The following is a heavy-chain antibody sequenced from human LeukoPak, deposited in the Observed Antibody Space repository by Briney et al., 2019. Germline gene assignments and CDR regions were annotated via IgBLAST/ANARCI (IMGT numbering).Heavy chain of an antibody. J-gene: IGHJ4*02. V-gene: IGHV3-7*03. CDR3: ARRGSTDY. Sequence: GGSLRLSCAASGFTFSSYAMHWVRQAPGKGVEWVANIKEDGSEKYYADFVKGRFTISRDNAKNSLDLQMNSLRAEDTAVYYCARRGSTDYWGQGTLVTVSS. CDR2: IKEDGSEK. D-gene: IGHD2/OR15-2a*01. CDR1: GFTFSSYA.